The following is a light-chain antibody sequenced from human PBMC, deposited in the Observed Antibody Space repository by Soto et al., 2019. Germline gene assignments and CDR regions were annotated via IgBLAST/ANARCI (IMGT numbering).Light chain of an antibody. CDR2: EVS. CDR3: RSYAGSRV. CDR1: SSDVGGYNY. V-gene: IGLV2-8*01. J-gene: IGLJ1*01. Sequence: QSVLTQPPSASGSPGQSVTISCTGTSSDVGGYNYVSWYQQHPGKAHKLMIYEVSKRHSGVPDRFSGSKSGNTASLTVSGLQAEDEADYYCRSYAGSRVFGTGNKRTVL.